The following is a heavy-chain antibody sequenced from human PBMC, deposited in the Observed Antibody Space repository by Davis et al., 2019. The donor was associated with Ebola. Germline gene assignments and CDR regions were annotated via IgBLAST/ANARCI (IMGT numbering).Heavy chain of an antibody. V-gene: IGHV1-18*04. J-gene: IGHJ4*02. D-gene: IGHD4-17*01. CDR2: ISTYDGDA. CDR1: DDDFTMYN. Sequence: ASVQVSCKASDDDFTMYNITWVRQAPGQGLEWMGLISTYDGDANYAQKFQGRVTLTSDTSTNTAYMELRNLRFDDTAMYYCARNPYNGDHDYWGQGTLVIVSS. CDR3: ARNPYNGDHDY.